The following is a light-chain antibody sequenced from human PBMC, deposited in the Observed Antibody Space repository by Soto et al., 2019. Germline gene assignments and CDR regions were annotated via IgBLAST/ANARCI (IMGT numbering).Light chain of an antibody. CDR2: KAS. V-gene: IGKV1-5*03. CDR1: QSVSSW. J-gene: IGKJ1*01. CDR3: QQYRSYSWT. Sequence: QLTQSPSTLSASVGDRVTITCRASQSVSSWLAWYQAKPGKAPNLLIYKASTLESGVPSRFSGSGSGTEFTLTISSLQPDDLATYYSQQYRSYSWTFGHGTKVEI.